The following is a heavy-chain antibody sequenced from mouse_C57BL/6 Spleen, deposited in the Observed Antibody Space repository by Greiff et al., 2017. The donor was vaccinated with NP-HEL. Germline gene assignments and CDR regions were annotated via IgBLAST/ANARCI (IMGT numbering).Heavy chain of an antibody. CDR3: ARSADYYGSSYPDY. V-gene: IGHV1-64*01. CDR1: GYTFSSYW. J-gene: IGHJ2*01. CDR2: IHPNSGST. D-gene: IGHD1-1*01. Sequence: QVQLQQPGAELVKPGASVKLSCKASGYTFSSYWMHWVKQRPGQGLEWIGMIHPNSGSTNYNEKFKSKATLTVDKTSSTAYMQLSSLTSEDSAVYYCARSADYYGSSYPDYWGQGTTLTVSS.